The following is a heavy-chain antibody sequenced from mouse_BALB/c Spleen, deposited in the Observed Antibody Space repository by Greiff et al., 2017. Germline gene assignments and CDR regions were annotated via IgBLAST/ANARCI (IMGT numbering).Heavy chain of an antibody. J-gene: IGHJ1*01. CDR2: INPDSSTI. V-gene: IGHV4-1*02. CDR3: ARGSNYYGRSYWYFDV. CDR1: GFDFSRYW. D-gene: IGHD1-1*01. Sequence: EVKVEESGGGLVQPGGSLKLSCAASGFDFSRYWMSWVRQAPGKGLEWIGEINPDSSTINYTPSLKDKFIISRDNAKNTLYLQMSKVRSEDTALYYCARGSNYYGRSYWYFDVWGAGTTVTVSS.